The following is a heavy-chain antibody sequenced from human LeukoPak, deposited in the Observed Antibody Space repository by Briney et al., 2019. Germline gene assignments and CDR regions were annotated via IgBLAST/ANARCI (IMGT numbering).Heavy chain of an antibody. D-gene: IGHD3-22*01. J-gene: IGHJ4*02. V-gene: IGHV3-53*01. Sequence: GGSLRLSCAASGFNVSNNYMTWVRQAPGKGLEWVSLIYSSGSTYYADSVKGRFTISRDNSKNTLYLQMNSLRAEDTAVYYCARDRSSGEGTYFDYWGQGTLVTVSS. CDR1: GFNVSNNY. CDR3: ARDRSSGEGTYFDY. CDR2: IYSSGST.